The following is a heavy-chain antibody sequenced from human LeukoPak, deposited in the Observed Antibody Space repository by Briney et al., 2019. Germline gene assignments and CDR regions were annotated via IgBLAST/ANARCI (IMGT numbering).Heavy chain of an antibody. CDR2: LYYSGST. V-gene: IGHV4-39*01. CDR1: GGSISSTSYY. D-gene: IGHD3-3*01. Sequence: KPSETLSLTCTVSGGSISSTSYYWGWIRQPPGKGLEWIGSLYYSGSTYDNPSLKSRVTISVDTSKNQFTLRMSSVTAADTAVYYCARHASRYDFWSGLDYWGQGTLVTVSS. CDR3: ARHASRYDFWSGLDY. J-gene: IGHJ4*02.